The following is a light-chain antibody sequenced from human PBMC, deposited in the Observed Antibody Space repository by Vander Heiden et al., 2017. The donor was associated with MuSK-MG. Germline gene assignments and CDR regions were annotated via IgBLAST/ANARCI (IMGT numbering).Light chain of an antibody. Sequence: DIVMTQSPDSLAGSLGERATINCRSSQSLLYSSNNKNFFAWYQQKPGQPPKLLISWASIRESGVPDRFSGSGSGTDFTLTISSLQAEDVAVYYCQQHYSTPVSFGQGTKVEIK. V-gene: IGKV4-1*01. J-gene: IGKJ2*01. CDR1: QSLLYSSNNKNF. CDR2: WAS. CDR3: QQHYSTPVS.